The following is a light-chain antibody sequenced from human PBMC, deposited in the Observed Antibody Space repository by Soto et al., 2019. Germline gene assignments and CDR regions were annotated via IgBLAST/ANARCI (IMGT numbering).Light chain of an antibody. CDR3: QQHNSYSRWT. CDR2: DAS. CDR1: QSIDSW. Sequence: DIQMTQSPSTISASVGDTVTITCRASQSIDSWLAWYQQKPGKAPKLMVYDASSLESGVPSRFRGSGSGTEFTLTISSLQPDDFATYYCQQHNSYSRWTCGQGTKVDIK. V-gene: IGKV1-5*01. J-gene: IGKJ1*01.